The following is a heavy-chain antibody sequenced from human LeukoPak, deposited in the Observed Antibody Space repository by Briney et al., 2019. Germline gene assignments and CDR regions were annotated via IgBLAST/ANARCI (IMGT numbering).Heavy chain of an antibody. CDR1: GFSFSDYY. V-gene: IGHV3-11*01. J-gene: IGHJ4*02. CDR2: ISGSGGTI. CDR3: ARDPGGYYFDY. D-gene: IGHD3-16*01. Sequence: EGSLRLSCAASGFSFSDYYMSWIRQAPGKGLEWVSYISGSGGTIYYADSVKGRFTISRDNAKNSLYLQMNSLRAEDTAVYYCARDPGGYYFDYWGQGTLVTVSS.